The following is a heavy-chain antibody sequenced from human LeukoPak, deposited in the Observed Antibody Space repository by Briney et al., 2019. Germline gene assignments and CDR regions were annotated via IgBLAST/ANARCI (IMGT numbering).Heavy chain of an antibody. CDR2: INSDGSST. J-gene: IGHJ4*02. D-gene: IGHD3-10*01. V-gene: IGHV3-74*01. Sequence: PGGSLTLSCAASGFTFSSYWMHWVRQAPGKGLVWVSRINSDGSSTNYADSVKGRFTISRDNAKNTLYLQMNSLRAEDTAVYYCARDAVLIEVPLRQGDYWGQGTLVTVSS. CDR1: GFTFSSYW. CDR3: ARDAVLIEVPLRQGDY.